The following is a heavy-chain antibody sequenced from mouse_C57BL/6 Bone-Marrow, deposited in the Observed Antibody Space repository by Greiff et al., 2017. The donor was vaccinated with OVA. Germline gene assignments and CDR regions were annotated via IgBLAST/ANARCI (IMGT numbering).Heavy chain of an antibody. J-gene: IGHJ3*01. CDR2: IDPSDSET. V-gene: IGHV1-52*01. D-gene: IGHD2-1*01. CDR3: ARRHGNYGDWFAY. CDR1: GYTFTSYW. Sequence: QVQLQQSGAELVRPGSSVKLSCKASGYTFTSYWMHWVKQRPIQGLEWIGNIDPSDSETHYNQKFKDKATLTVDTSSSTAYMQLSSLTSEDSAVYYCARRHGNYGDWFAYWGQGTLVTVSA.